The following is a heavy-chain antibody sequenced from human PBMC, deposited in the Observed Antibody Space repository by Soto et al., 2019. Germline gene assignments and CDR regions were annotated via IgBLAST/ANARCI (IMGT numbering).Heavy chain of an antibody. J-gene: IGHJ4*02. CDR2: ISSSSSYI. V-gene: IGHV3-21*01. CDR3: ARGATVTELFDY. D-gene: IGHD4-17*01. Sequence: GGSLRLSCAASGFTFSSYSMNWVRQAPGKGLEWVSSISSSSSYIYYADSVKGRFTISRDNAKNSLYLQMNSLRAEDTAVYYCARGATVTELFDYWGQGTLVTVSS. CDR1: GFTFSSYS.